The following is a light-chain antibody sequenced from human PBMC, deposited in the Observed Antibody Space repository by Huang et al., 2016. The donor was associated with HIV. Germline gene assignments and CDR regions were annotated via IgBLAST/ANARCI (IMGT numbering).Light chain of an antibody. CDR1: QSVSSN. V-gene: IGKV3-15*01. CDR3: QQYNNWPGT. J-gene: IGKJ1*01. CDR2: GAT. Sequence: EIVMTQSPATLSVSPGERATLSCRASQSVSSNLAWYQQKPGQAPRLLIYGATTRATGFPARVSGSGSGTEFTLAITSLQSEDFAVYYCQQYNNWPGTFGQGTKVEIK.